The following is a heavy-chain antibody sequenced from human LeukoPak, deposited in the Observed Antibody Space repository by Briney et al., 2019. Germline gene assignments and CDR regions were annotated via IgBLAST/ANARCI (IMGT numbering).Heavy chain of an antibody. CDR3: ARRFRKGVVVAATNRNWFDP. D-gene: IGHD2-15*01. Sequence: KPSETLSLTCAVYGGSFIGFHWNWIRQPPGKGLEWIGDINHSGSTNYNPSLTSRVTISVDPSKNQFSLNLSSVTAADTAVYYCARRFRKGVVVAATNRNWFDPWGQGTLVTVSS. CDR2: INHSGST. J-gene: IGHJ5*02. CDR1: GGSFIGFH. V-gene: IGHV4-34*01.